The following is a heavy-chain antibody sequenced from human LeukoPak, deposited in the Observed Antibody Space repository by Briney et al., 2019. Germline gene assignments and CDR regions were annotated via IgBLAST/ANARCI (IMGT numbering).Heavy chain of an antibody. Sequence: GGSLRLSCAASGFTFTTYAMHWVRQAPGKGLEWVAVISYDGSNKYYADSVKGRFTISRDNSKNTLYLQMNSLRAEDTAVYYCASGRPDSSGYYYVSGYFDYWGQGTLVTVSS. D-gene: IGHD3-22*01. CDR3: ASGRPDSSGYYYVSGYFDY. J-gene: IGHJ4*02. V-gene: IGHV3-30-3*01. CDR1: GFTFTTYA. CDR2: ISYDGSNK.